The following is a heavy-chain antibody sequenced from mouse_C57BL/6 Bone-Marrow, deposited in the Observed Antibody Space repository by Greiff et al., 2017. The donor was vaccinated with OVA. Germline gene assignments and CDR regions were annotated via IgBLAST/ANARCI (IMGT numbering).Heavy chain of an antibody. CDR1: GYTFTSYW. Sequence: QVQLQQPGAELVKPGASVKMSCKASGYTFTSYWITWVKQRPGQGLEWIGDIYPGSGSTNYNEKFKSKATLTVDTSSSPAYMQLRSLTSEDSAVYYCARNDGTLYYYAMDYWGQGTSVTVSS. D-gene: IGHD2-12*01. V-gene: IGHV1-55*01. CDR2: IYPGSGST. CDR3: ARNDGTLYYYAMDY. J-gene: IGHJ4*01.